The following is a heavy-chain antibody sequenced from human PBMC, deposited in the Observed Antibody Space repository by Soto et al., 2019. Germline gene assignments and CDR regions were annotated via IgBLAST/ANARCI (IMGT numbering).Heavy chain of an antibody. CDR1: GYTFTSYG. J-gene: IGHJ6*02. V-gene: IGHV1-18*04. D-gene: IGHD6-13*01. CDR2: ISAYNGNT. Sequence: QVQLVQSGAEVKKPGASVKVSCKASGYTFTSYGISWVRQAPGQGLEWMGWISAYNGNTNYAQKLQGRVTMTTDTSKSTAYMELRSLRSDDTAVYYCARDLAALVYYYYYYCGMDVWGQGTTVTVSS. CDR3: ARDLAALVYYYYYYCGMDV.